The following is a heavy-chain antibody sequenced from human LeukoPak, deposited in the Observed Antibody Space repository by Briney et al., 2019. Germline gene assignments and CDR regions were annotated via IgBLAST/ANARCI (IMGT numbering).Heavy chain of an antibody. CDR2: IYYSGST. Sequence: SETLSLTCTVSGGSISSSSYYWGWIRQPPGKGLGWIGSIYYSGSTYYNPSLKSRVTISVDTSKNQFSLKLSSVTAADTAVYYCASPWGYCSSTSCYRGYFQHWGQGTLVTVSS. CDR1: GGSISSSSYY. J-gene: IGHJ1*01. V-gene: IGHV4-39*01. CDR3: ASPWGYCSSTSCYRGYFQH. D-gene: IGHD2-2*02.